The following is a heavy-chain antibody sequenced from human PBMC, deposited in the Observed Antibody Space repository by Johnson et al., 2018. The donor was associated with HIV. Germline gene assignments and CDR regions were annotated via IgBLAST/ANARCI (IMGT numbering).Heavy chain of an antibody. CDR2: ISYDGSIK. D-gene: IGHD6-19*01. J-gene: IGHJ3*02. Sequence: QVQLVESGGGVVQPGRSLRLSCAASGFTFSSYAMHWVRQAPGKGLEWVAVISYDGSIKYYGDSVKGRFTISRDNSKNTLYLQMNSLGAEDTAVDYGAKDERAGQWLVLAFDIWGQGTMVTVSS. CDR1: GFTFSSYA. CDR3: AKDERAGQWLVLAFDI. V-gene: IGHV3-30*04.